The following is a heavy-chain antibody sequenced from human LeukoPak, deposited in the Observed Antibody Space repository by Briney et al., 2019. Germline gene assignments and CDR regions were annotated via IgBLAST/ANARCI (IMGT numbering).Heavy chain of an antibody. V-gene: IGHV4-4*07. CDR2: IYASGYT. Sequence: SETLSLTCTVSGDSISSYSWSWVRQPAGKGLEWIGRIYASGYTDYDPSLRSRVTMSVDTSKNQFSPKLTSVTAADTSVFFCARNHIVTGTYFDSWGPGTLVTVSS. CDR1: GDSISSYS. CDR3: ARNHIVTGTYFDS. D-gene: IGHD2-21*01. J-gene: IGHJ4*02.